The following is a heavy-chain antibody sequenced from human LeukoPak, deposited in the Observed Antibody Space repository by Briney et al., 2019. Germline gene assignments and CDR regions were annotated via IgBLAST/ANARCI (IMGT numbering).Heavy chain of an antibody. J-gene: IGHJ4*02. CDR1: GYTFSSYA. CDR2: ISGSGGST. CDR3: ASARLAGFDY. V-gene: IGHV3-23*01. D-gene: IGHD2-21*01. Sequence: GGSLRLSCTASGYTFSSYAMSWVRQAPGKGLEWVSAISGSGGSTYYADSVKGRFTISRDNSKNTLYLQMNSLRAEDTAVYYCASARLAGFDYWGQGTLVTVSS.